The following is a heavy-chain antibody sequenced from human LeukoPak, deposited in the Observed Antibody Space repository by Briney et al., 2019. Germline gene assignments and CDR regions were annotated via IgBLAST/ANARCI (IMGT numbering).Heavy chain of an antibody. V-gene: IGHV3-30*04. Sequence: GRSLRLSCAASGFTFSSYAMHWVRQAPGKGLEWVAVISYDGSNKYYADSVKDRFTISRDNSKNTLYLQMNSLRAEDTAVYYCARGYSSSWAGEDAFDIRGQGTMVTVSS. J-gene: IGHJ3*02. CDR3: ARGYSSSWAGEDAFDI. CDR2: ISYDGSNK. D-gene: IGHD6-13*01. CDR1: GFTFSSYA.